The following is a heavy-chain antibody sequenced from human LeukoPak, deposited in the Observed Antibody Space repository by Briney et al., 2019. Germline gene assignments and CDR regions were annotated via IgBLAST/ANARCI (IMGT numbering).Heavy chain of an antibody. J-gene: IGHJ1*01. CDR2: IYSGGST. V-gene: IGHV3-53*01. CDR1: GFTFSNAW. D-gene: IGHD1-26*01. CDR3: AKALTLVGATPAEYFQH. Sequence: GGSLRLSCAASGFTFSNAWMSWVRQAPGKGLEWVSVIYSGGSTYYADSVKGRFTISRDNSKNTLYLQMNSLRAEDTAVYYCAKALTLVGATPAEYFQHWARAPWSPSPQ.